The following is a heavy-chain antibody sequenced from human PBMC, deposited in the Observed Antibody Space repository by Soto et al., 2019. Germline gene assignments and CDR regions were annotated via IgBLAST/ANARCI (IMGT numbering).Heavy chain of an antibody. D-gene: IGHD3-10*01. Sequence: DLVESGGGVVKTWKSLSPSCATSGFTFSEDAMHRVRPAPGKGLEWVAVIWYDGRKKHYADSVQDRFTLSRHNSKDTLFLQMNSLTAEDTAVYWCARVGRDTGMFSGFDYWCQGTLVTVSS. CDR2: IWYDGRKK. CDR3: ARVGRDTGMFSGFDY. J-gene: IGHJ4*02. V-gene: IGHV3-33*01. CDR1: GFTFSEDA.